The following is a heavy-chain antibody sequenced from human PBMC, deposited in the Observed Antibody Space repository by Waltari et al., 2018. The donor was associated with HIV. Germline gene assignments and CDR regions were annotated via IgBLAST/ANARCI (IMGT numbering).Heavy chain of an antibody. Sequence: QVQLVQSGAEVKKPGSSVKVSCKASGGTFSRYANRRVRPAPGQGLEWMGGIIPIFGTANYAQKFQGRVTITADESTSTAYMELSSLRSEDTAVYYCARDRGYSYGYGWFDPWGQGTLVTVSS. CDR1: GGTFSRYA. V-gene: IGHV1-69*01. CDR2: IIPIFGTA. J-gene: IGHJ5*02. CDR3: ARDRGYSYGYGWFDP. D-gene: IGHD5-18*01.